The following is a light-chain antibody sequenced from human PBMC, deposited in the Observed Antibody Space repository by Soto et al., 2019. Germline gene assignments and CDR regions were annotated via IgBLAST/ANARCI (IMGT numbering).Light chain of an antibody. J-gene: IGKJ1*01. CDR3: QHYNNWPRT. CDR1: QSVSSN. Sequence: EIVMTQSPATLSVSPGERATLSCRASQSVSSNLAWYQQKPGQAPRLLIYGASNRATGIPDRLSGSGYGTEFTITNSSLQSEDYAVYYCQHYNNWPRTFGQGTKVEIK. CDR2: GAS. V-gene: IGKV3-15*01.